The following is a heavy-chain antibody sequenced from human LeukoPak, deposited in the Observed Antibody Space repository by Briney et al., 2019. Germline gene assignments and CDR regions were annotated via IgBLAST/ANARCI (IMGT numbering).Heavy chain of an antibody. CDR2: ISSSGSTI. D-gene: IGHD3-22*01. V-gene: IGHV3-48*03. CDR1: GFTFSSYE. J-gene: IGHJ6*03. CDR3: ARLEKDYYDRVGDYYYYMDV. Sequence: GGSLRLSCAASGFTFSSYEMNWVRQAPGKGLEWVSYISSSGSTIYYADSVKGRFTISRDNAKNSLYLQMNSLRAEDTAVYYCARLEKDYYDRVGDYYYYMDVWGKGTTVTISS.